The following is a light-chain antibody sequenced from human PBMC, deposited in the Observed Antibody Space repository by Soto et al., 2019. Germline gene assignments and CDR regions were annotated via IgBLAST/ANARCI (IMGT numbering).Light chain of an antibody. CDR1: QSISSY. V-gene: IGKV1-39*01. CDR3: QQSYSTPWT. Sequence: DIQMTQSPSSLSASVGDRVTITCRASQSISSYLNWYQQKPGKAPKLLIYAASSLQSGVPSRFSGSGSGTDFTLTISSLQPEDFATYYCQQSYSTPWTFGQGTNVDIE. CDR2: AAS. J-gene: IGKJ1*01.